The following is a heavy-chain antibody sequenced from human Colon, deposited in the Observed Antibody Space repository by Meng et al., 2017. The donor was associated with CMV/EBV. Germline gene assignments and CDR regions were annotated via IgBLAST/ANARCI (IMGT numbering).Heavy chain of an antibody. D-gene: IGHD3-16*01. CDR2: IYSGGSST. V-gene: IGHV3-23*03. CDR1: RFTFSNYN. Sequence: GESLKISCAASRFTFSNYNMSWVRQAPGKGLEWVSIIYSGGSSTYFADSVKGRFTISRDHSKNTLCLQLNSLRAEDTAVCYCAKGLSASQYYFDSWGQGTLVTVSS. J-gene: IGHJ4*02. CDR3: AKGLSASQYYFDS.